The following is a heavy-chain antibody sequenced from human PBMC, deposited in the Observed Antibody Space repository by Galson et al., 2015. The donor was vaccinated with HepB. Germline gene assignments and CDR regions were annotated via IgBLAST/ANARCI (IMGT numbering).Heavy chain of an antibody. V-gene: IGHV3-53*01. D-gene: IGHD1-20*01. CDR2: IYSGGST. J-gene: IGHJ3*02. CDR1: GFPVSSYY. CDR3: ARQAITGTDSFDI. Sequence: SLRLSCAASGFPVSSYYMSWVRQAPGKGLEWVSLIYSGGSTDHADSVKGRFTISRERSKNTLYLKMNSLRAEDTAVYYCARQAITGTDSFDIWGRGTVVTVSS.